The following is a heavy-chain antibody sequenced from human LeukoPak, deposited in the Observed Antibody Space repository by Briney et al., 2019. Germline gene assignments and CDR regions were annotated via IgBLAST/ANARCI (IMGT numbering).Heavy chain of an antibody. Sequence: SETLSLTCTVSGGSISSSSYYWGWIRQPPGKGLEWIGYIYYSGSTYYNPSLKSRVIISGDTSKNQFSLNLSSVTAADTAMYYCARGGSSLFFDYWGQGTLVTVSS. J-gene: IGHJ4*02. CDR1: GGSISSSSYY. CDR2: IYYSGST. V-gene: IGHV4-31*03. D-gene: IGHD2/OR15-2a*01. CDR3: ARGGSSLFFDY.